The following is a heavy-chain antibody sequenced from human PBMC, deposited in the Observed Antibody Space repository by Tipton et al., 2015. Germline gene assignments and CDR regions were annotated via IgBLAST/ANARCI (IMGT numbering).Heavy chain of an antibody. CDR1: GGSIRSYT. CDR3: ARDLGQPLVGPFYFLYAMDV. D-gene: IGHD2/OR15-2a*01. V-gene: IGHV4-59*12. J-gene: IGHJ6*02. Sequence: TLSLTCTVSGGSIRSYTWSWIRQSPGKGLEWIGYISYSGTTNYNPSLKSRVTISVDTSKNQFFLNLSSVTAADTAVYYCARDLGQPLVGPFYFLYAMDVWGQGTSVTVSS. CDR2: ISYSGTT.